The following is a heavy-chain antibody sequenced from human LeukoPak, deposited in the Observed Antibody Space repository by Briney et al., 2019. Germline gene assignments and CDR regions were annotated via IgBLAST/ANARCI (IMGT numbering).Heavy chain of an antibody. Sequence: PGGSLRLSCAASGFTFDDYAMHWVRQAPGKGLEWVSGISWNSGSIGYADSVKGRFTISRDNAKNSLYLQMNSLRAEDTALYYCAKDIGYSSGCLADWGHGTLVTVSS. V-gene: IGHV3-9*01. J-gene: IGHJ4*01. CDR1: GFTFDDYA. D-gene: IGHD6-19*01. CDR2: ISWNSGSI. CDR3: AKDIGYSSGCLAD.